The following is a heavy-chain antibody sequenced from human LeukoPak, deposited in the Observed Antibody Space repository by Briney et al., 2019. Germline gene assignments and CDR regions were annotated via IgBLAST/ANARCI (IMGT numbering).Heavy chain of an antibody. D-gene: IGHD3-3*01. V-gene: IGHV4-38-2*01. J-gene: IGHJ4*02. CDR2: IYHSGST. CDR3: ASNNYDFWGGRFDY. CDR1: GYSISSGYY. Sequence: PSETLSLTCAVSGYSISSGYYWGWIRQPPGKGLEWIGSIYHSGSTYYNPSLKSRATISVDTSKNQFSLKLSSVTAADTAVYYCASNNYDFWGGRFDYWGQGTLVTVSS.